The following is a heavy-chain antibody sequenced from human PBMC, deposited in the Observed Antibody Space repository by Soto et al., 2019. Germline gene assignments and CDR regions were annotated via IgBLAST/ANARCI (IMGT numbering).Heavy chain of an antibody. V-gene: IGHV1-18*01. D-gene: IGHD3-3*02. CDR3: ARQYRIYGISPACYPPPYYYGMDV. J-gene: IGHJ6*02. CDR2: ISAYNGNT. CDR1: GYTXTSYG. Sequence: ASVKVXCKASGYTXTSYGISWVRQAPGQGGERMGWISAYNGNTSYAQKLQGRVTMTTDTSTSTAYMELRSLRSDATAVYYCARQYRIYGISPACYPPPYYYGMDVWGQGTTVTVSS.